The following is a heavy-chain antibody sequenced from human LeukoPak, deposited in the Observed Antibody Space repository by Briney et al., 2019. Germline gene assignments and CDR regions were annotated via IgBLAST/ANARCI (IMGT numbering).Heavy chain of an antibody. V-gene: IGHV3-23*01. CDR1: GFTLINHA. CDR2: ISDSGANT. Sequence: GGSLRLSCAASGFTLINHAMSWVRQVPGKGLEWVSAISDSGANTYFADSMKGRFTISRDNSKNTLYLQMNSLRAEDTAVYYCASPKGGRYHEGFDYWGQGTLVTVSS. J-gene: IGHJ4*02. D-gene: IGHD1-26*01. CDR3: ASPKGGRYHEGFDY.